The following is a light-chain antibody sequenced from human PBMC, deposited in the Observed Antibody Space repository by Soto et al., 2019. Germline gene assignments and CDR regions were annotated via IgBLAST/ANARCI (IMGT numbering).Light chain of an antibody. CDR3: QQYGTSPQT. Sequence: EIVLTQSPGTLSLSPGERATLSCRASQSVSSSCLAWYQHKPGQAPRLLIYGASSRATGNPDRFSGSGSGTDFTLTISRLEPEDFAVFYCQQYGTSPQTFGQGTTVEIK. CDR1: QSVSSSC. CDR2: GAS. J-gene: IGKJ1*01. V-gene: IGKV3-20*01.